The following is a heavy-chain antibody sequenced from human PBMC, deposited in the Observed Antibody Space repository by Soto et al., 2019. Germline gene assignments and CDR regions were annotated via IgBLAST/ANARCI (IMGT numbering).Heavy chain of an antibody. CDR2: INPSGGST. J-gene: IGHJ5*02. CDR1: GYTFNSYY. V-gene: IGHV1-46*02. D-gene: IGHD6-13*01. Sequence: ASVKVSCKASGYTFNSYYMHWVRQAPGQGLEWMGIINPSGGSTSYAQKFQGRVTMTRDTSTSTVYMELSSLRSEDTAVCYCARGRHLYSSSWYGWFDPWGQGTLVTVSS. CDR3: ARGRHLYSSSWYGWFDP.